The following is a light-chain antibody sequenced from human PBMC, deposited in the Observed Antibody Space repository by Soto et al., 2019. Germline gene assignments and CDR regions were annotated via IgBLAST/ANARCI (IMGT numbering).Light chain of an antibody. CDR3: QYYVSTPLT. V-gene: IGKV3-20*01. CDR1: QSVSSSF. J-gene: IGKJ4*01. Sequence: ESVLTQSPCTCSLSRGDRAPLSCGPGQSVSSSFLAWYQQTPGQAPRLLIYGASSRAAGIPDRFSGSGSETDFTLAITRLEPEDFAVYYCQYYVSTPLTFGGGTKVDIK. CDR2: GAS.